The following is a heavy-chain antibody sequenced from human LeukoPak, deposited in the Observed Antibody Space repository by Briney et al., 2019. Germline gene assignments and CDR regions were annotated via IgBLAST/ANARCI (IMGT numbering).Heavy chain of an antibody. CDR2: IYYSGST. CDR1: GGSISSYY. D-gene: IGHD1-26*01. CDR3: ARGSATRYYYYMDV. J-gene: IGHJ6*03. V-gene: IGHV4-59*12. Sequence: SETLSLTCTVSGGSISSYYWSWIRQPPGKGLEWIGYIYYSGSTNYNPSLKSRVTISVDTSKNQFSLKLSSVTAADTAVYYCARGSATRYYYYMDVWGKGTTVTVSS.